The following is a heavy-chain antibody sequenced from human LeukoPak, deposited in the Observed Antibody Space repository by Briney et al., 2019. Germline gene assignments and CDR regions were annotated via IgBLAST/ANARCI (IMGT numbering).Heavy chain of an antibody. J-gene: IGHJ6*02. V-gene: IGHV3-23*01. Sequence: PGGSLRLSCAASGFTFTDFAMSWVRQAPGKGLEWVSTISGSGDSTHYADSVKGRFTISRDNSRNTLYLQMNSLRAEDTAVYYCAKDLYYYGSGSYYFYYGMDVWGQGTTVTVSS. D-gene: IGHD3-10*01. CDR2: ISGSGDST. CDR1: GFTFTDFA. CDR3: AKDLYYYGSGSYYFYYGMDV.